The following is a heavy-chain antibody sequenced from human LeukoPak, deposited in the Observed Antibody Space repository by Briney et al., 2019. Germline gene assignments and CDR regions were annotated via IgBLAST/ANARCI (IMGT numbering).Heavy chain of an antibody. CDR2: IYHSGST. J-gene: IGHJ5*02. CDR3: ARDRYPMVRGLAGWFDP. V-gene: IGHV4-30-2*01. Sequence: SETLSLTCAVSGGSISSDGYSWSWIRQPPGKGLEWIGYIYHSGSTYYNPSLKSRVTISVDRSKNQFSLKLSSVTAADTAVYYCARDRYPMVRGLAGWFDPWGQGTLVTVSS. CDR1: GGSISSDGYS. D-gene: IGHD3-10*01.